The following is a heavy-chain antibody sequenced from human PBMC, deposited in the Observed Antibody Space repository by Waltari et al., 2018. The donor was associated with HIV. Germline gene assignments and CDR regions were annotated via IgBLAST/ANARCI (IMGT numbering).Heavy chain of an antibody. Sequence: LVQSGGGEVQEGGSLVLSCSGSGFDFRRFPPNWVRQTPRRGLEWVASLRRDTYEANYLASVRGRFIISRDNAKSSAYLEMTSLRVEDTATYYCVRDDPGYVAIDYWGQGSQVVVS. CDR2: LRRDTYEA. CDR1: GFDFRRFP. D-gene: IGHD2-15*01. CDR3: VRDDPGYVAIDY. V-gene: IGHV3-7*03. J-gene: IGHJ4*02.